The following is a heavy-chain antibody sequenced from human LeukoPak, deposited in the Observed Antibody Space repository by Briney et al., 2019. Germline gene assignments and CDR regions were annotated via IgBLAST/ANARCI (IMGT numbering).Heavy chain of an antibody. D-gene: IGHD6-6*01. CDR2: INPSGGNT. CDR1: GYTFTRYY. Sequence: GASVKVSCKASGYTFTRYYMHWVRQAPGQGLEWMGIINPSGGNTNYAQKFQGRVTMTRDMSTSTVYMELSSLRSEDTAVYYCARDGRSSSSDYYYYMDVWGKGTTVTVSS. V-gene: IGHV1-46*01. CDR3: ARDGRSSSSDYYYYMDV. J-gene: IGHJ6*03.